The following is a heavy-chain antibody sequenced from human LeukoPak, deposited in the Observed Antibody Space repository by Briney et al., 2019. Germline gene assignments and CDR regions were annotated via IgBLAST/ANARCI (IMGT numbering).Heavy chain of an antibody. D-gene: IGHD3-10*01. Sequence: GGSLRLSCAASGFTFSGSAMHWVRQASGKGLEWVGRIRSKANSYATAYAASVKGRFTISRDDSKNTAYLQMNSLKTEDTAVYYCARDPPYYYGSGSYNYYYYYMDVWGKGTTVTVSS. V-gene: IGHV3-73*01. J-gene: IGHJ6*03. CDR3: ARDPPYYYGSGSYNYYYYYMDV. CDR1: GFTFSGSA. CDR2: IRSKANSYAT.